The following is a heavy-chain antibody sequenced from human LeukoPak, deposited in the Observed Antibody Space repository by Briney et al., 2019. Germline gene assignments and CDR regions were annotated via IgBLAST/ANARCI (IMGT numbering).Heavy chain of an antibody. CDR1: DYSLPSYG. D-gene: IGHD4-17*01. Sequence: ASVKVSCKASDYSLPSYGITWVRQAPGQGLEWMGWISVYNGDTNYAQKLQCRVTMTTDTSTSTAYLELRSLRSDDTAVYYCARTRANYGDHNDYWGQGTLVTVSS. V-gene: IGHV1-18*01. CDR2: ISVYNGDT. CDR3: ARTRANYGDHNDY. J-gene: IGHJ4*02.